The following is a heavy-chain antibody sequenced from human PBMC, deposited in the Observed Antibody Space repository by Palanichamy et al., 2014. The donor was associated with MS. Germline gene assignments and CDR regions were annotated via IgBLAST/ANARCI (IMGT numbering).Heavy chain of an antibody. Sequence: QLQLQESGPGLVKPSETLSLTCTVSGGSFNSSTYYWGWVRQSPAKGLEWFGSMYYKGNTYYNPSFKSRVTISMDKSKNHFSLRLTSVTAADTAVYYCARLHEGIDYWGQGILVTVSS. CDR1: GGSFNSSTYY. CDR2: MYYKGNT. J-gene: IGHJ4*02. V-gene: IGHV4-39*02. CDR3: ARLHEGIDY.